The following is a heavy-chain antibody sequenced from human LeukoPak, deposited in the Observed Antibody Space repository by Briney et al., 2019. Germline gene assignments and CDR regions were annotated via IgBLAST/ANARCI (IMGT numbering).Heavy chain of an antibody. CDR2: IKSKTDGGTT. CDR1: GFTFSNAW. J-gene: IGHJ4*02. D-gene: IGHD3-10*01. Sequence: GGSLRLSCAASGFTFSNAWMSWVRQAPGKGLGWVGRIKSKTDGGTTDYAAPVKGRFTISRDDSKNTLYLQMNSLKTEDTAVYYCTFRGYYGSGSYSKDFDYWGQGTLVTVSS. CDR3: TFRGYYGSGSYSKDFDY. V-gene: IGHV3-15*01.